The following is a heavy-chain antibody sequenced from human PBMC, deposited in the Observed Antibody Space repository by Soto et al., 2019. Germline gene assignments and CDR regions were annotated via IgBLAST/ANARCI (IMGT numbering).Heavy chain of an antibody. J-gene: IGHJ4*02. D-gene: IGHD1-7*01. CDR1: GGTFSNYV. CDR3: ARDMTRTVVPYFDF. Sequence: SVKVSCKASGGTFSNYVVNWVRQAPGQGLEWMGRIIPISGAASYAQKFQGRVTITADKSTSTSYMELSSLRSEDTAVYYCARDMTRTVVPYFDFWGQGTLVTVSS. CDR2: IIPISGAA. V-gene: IGHV1-69*06.